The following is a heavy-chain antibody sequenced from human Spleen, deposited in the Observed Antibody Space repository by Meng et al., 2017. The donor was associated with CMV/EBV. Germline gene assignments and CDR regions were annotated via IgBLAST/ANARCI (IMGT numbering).Heavy chain of an antibody. D-gene: IGHD1-14*01. CDR2: TYYRTKWYT. CDR1: GDSVSSSSVA. CDR3: ARGATITDAWFAP. V-gene: IGHV6-1*01. Sequence: GDSVSSSSVAWSWIRQSPSRGLEWLGRTYYRTKWYTDYGASVRSRVSINPGAAKNQFSLQLNSATPEDTAVYYCARGATITDAWFAPWGQGSLVTVSS. J-gene: IGHJ5*02.